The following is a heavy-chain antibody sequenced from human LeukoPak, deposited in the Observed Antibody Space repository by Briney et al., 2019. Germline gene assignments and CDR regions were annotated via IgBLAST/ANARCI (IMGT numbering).Heavy chain of an antibody. CDR3: ARDVDPHY. CDR2: VYYGGVT. Sequence: SETLSLTCTVSGGSIDNYYWTWIRQPPGKGLEWTGFVYYGGVTKYNPSLMSLVTISVDTSKNQFSLKVKSVTAADTAVYYCARDVDPHYWGQGILVTVSS. J-gene: IGHJ4*02. V-gene: IGHV4-59*13. D-gene: IGHD5-12*01. CDR1: GGSIDNYY.